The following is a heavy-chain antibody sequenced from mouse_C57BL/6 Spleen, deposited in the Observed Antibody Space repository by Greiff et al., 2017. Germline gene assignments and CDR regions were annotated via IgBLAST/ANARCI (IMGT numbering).Heavy chain of an antibody. D-gene: IGHD1-1*01. V-gene: IGHV5-17*01. Sequence: DVKLVESGGGLVKPGGSLKLSCAASGFTFSDYGMHWVRQAPEKGLEWVAYISSGSSTIYYADTVKGRFTISRDNAKNTLFLQMTSLRSEDTAMYYCARLYYGSSYGYYFDYWGQGTTLTVSS. CDR1: GFTFSDYG. J-gene: IGHJ2*01. CDR2: ISSGSSTI. CDR3: ARLYYGSSYGYYFDY.